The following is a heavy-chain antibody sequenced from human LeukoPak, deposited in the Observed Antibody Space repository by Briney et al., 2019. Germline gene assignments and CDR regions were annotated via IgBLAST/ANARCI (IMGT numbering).Heavy chain of an antibody. J-gene: IGHJ6*03. CDR3: ARDISDYDFWSGYPSSTSYYYYMDV. CDR2: MNWNGGST. CDR1: GLSVYDYG. D-gene: IGHD3-3*01. Sequence: PGGSLRLSCAASGLSVYDYGMGWGGQAAGNGREGCTGMNWNGGSTGYADSVKGRFTIYRDNAKNSLYLQMNSLRAEDTALYNCARDISDYDFWSGYPSSTSYYYYMDVWGKGTTVTVSS. V-gene: IGHV3-20*01.